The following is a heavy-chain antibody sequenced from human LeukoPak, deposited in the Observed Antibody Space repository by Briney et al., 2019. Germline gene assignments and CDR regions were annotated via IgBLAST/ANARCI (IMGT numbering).Heavy chain of an antibody. J-gene: IGHJ6*03. Sequence: GASVKVSCKASGGTFSSYAISWVRQAPGQGLEWMGGIIPIFGAANYAQKFQGRVTITTDESTSTAYMELSSLRSEDTAVYYCARDHGYQLLTYLGVWGKGTTVTVSS. CDR3: ARDHGYQLLTYLGV. D-gene: IGHD2-2*01. CDR2: IIPIFGAA. V-gene: IGHV1-69*05. CDR1: GGTFSSYA.